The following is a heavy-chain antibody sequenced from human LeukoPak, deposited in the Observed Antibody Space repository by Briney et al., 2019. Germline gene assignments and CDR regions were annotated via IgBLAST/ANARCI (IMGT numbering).Heavy chain of an antibody. J-gene: IGHJ6*02. Sequence: GGSLRLSCAASGFTFSSNYMSWVRQAPGKGLEWVSVIYSGGSTYYADSVKGRFTISRDNSKNTLYLQMNSLRAEDTAVYYCARDQGIAAAVDYYGMDVWGQGTTVTVSS. CDR1: GFTFSSNY. CDR2: IYSGGST. D-gene: IGHD6-13*01. V-gene: IGHV3-53*01. CDR3: ARDQGIAAAVDYYGMDV.